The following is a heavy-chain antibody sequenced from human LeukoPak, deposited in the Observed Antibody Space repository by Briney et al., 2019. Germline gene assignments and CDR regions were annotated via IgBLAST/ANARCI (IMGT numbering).Heavy chain of an antibody. CDR1: GYTFTSYD. CDR3: ARGLLWFGEVFGY. J-gene: IGHJ4*02. CDR2: MNPNSGNT. V-gene: IGHV1-8*01. Sequence: ASVKVSCKASGYTFTSYDINWVRQATGQGLEWMGWMNPNSGNTGYAQKFQGRVTMTRHTSISTAYMELSSLRSEDTAMYYCARGLLWFGEVFGYWGQGTLVTVSS. D-gene: IGHD3-10*01.